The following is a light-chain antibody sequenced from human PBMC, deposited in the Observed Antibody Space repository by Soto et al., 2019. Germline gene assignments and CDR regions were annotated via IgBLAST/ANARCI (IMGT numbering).Light chain of an antibody. V-gene: IGLV2-23*01. Sequence: QSVLTQPASVSGSPGQSITISCTGTSSDFGSYNLVSWYQQHPGKAPKLIVYEANKRPSGVSSRFSGSKSANTASLTISGLQADDEADYYCSSYAVAGSVWVFGGGTKLTVL. J-gene: IGLJ3*02. CDR3: SSYAVAGSVWV. CDR1: SSDFGSYNL. CDR2: EAN.